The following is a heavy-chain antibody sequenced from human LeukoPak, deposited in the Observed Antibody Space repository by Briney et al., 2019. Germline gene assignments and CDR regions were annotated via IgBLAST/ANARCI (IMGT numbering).Heavy chain of an antibody. CDR2: ISYDGSNK. CDR1: GFTFSSYA. D-gene: IGHD3-16*01. CDR3: ARDQSAYDYDFDY. Sequence: GGSLRLSCAASGFTFSSYAMHWVRQAPGKGLEWVAVISYDGSNKYYADSVKGRFTISRDNSKNTLYLQMNSLRAEDTAVYYCARDQSAYDYDFDYWGQGTLVTVSS. V-gene: IGHV3-30*04. J-gene: IGHJ4*02.